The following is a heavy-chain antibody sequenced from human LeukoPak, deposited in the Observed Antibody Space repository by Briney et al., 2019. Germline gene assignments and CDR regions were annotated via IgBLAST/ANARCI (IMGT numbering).Heavy chain of an antibody. CDR1: GGSFSGYY. CDR3: ARACSGGSCPYYFDY. V-gene: IGHV4-34*01. J-gene: IGHJ4*02. Sequence: SETLSLTCAVYGGSFSGYYWSWIRQPPGKGLGWIGEINHSGSTNYNPSLKSRVTISVDTSKNQFSLKLSSVTAADTAVYYCARACSGGSCPYYFDYWGQGTLVTVSS. D-gene: IGHD2-15*01. CDR2: INHSGST.